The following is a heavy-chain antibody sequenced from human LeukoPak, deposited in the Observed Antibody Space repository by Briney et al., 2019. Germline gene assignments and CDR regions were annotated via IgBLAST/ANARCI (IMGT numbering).Heavy chain of an antibody. J-gene: IGHJ6*03. CDR2: MNPNSGNT. CDR1: GYTFTSYD. V-gene: IGHV1-8*01. CDR3: ARDARYYDSSGYYYYYYYMDV. Sequence: ASVKVSCKASGYTFTSYDINWVRQATGQGLEWMGWMNPNSGNTGYAQKFQGRVTMTRNTSISTAYMELSSLRSEDTAVYYCARDARYYDSSGYYYYYYYMDVWGKGTTVTVSS. D-gene: IGHD3-22*01.